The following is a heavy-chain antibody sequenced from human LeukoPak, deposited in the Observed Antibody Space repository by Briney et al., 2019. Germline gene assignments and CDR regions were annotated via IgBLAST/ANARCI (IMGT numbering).Heavy chain of an antibody. CDR2: ISGSGGST. D-gene: IGHD6-19*01. V-gene: IGHV3-23*01. J-gene: IGHJ4*02. Sequence: GGTLRLSCAASGFTFSSYGMSWVRQAPGKGLEWVSAISGSGGSTYYADSVKGRFTISRDNSKNTLYLQMNSLRAEDTAVYYCAKDWGAVAGTPPGFDYWGQGTLVTVSS. CDR3: AKDWGAVAGTPPGFDY. CDR1: GFTFSSYG.